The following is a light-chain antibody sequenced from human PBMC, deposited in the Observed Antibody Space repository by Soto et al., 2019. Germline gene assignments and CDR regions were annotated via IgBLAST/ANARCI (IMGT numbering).Light chain of an antibody. CDR2: GAS. Sequence: AIQMTQFPASLSASVGDRVTITCRASQGIRDELGWYQQKPVKAPKLLIYGASRLESGVPSRFSGSGSGTDFSLTIYSLRPEDSATYFCLQDYNYPRTFGQGTKLQIK. CDR3: LQDYNYPRT. V-gene: IGKV1-6*01. J-gene: IGKJ2*01. CDR1: QGIRDE.